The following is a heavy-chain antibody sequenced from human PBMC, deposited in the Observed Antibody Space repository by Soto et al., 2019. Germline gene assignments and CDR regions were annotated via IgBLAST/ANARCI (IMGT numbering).Heavy chain of an antibody. CDR1: GFTFSGSA. D-gene: IGHD1-20*01. V-gene: IGHV3-73*02. CDR2: IRSKANSYAT. Sequence: EVQLVESGGGLVQPGGSLKLSCAASGFTFSGSAMHWVRQASGKGLEWVGRIRSKANSYATAYAASVKGRFTISRDDSKNTAYLQMNSLKAEDRAVYYFTRHINWNDEPNWFDPWGQGTLVTVSS. CDR3: TRHINWNDEPNWFDP. J-gene: IGHJ5*02.